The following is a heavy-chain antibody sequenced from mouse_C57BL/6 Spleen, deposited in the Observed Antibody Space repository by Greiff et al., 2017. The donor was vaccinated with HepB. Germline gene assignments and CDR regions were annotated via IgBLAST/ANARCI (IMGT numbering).Heavy chain of an antibody. J-gene: IGHJ3*01. D-gene: IGHD2-2*01. V-gene: IGHV1-82*01. CDR1: GYAFSSSW. CDR2: IYPGDGDT. CDR3: ASPLYYGYDEDFAY. Sequence: VKLQQSGPELVKPGASVKISCKASGYAFSSSWMNWVKQRPGKGLEWIGRIYPGDGDTNYNGKFKGKATLTADKSSSTAYMQLSSLTSEDSAVYFCASPLYYGYDEDFAYWGQGTLVTVSA.